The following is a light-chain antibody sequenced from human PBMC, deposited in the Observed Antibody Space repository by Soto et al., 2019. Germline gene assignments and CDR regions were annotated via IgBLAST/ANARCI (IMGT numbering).Light chain of an antibody. V-gene: IGLV1-47*02. CDR2: SIN. CDR3: AVWDDRLTAVL. J-gene: IGLJ2*01. Sequence: QSVLTQPPSVSGTPGQRVTISCSGSGANIGNNYVYWYQQVPGTAPKLLIHSINQRPSGVPDRFSASRSGTSASLAITGLRSEDEADYFCAVWDDRLTAVLFGGGTQLTVL. CDR1: GANIGNNY.